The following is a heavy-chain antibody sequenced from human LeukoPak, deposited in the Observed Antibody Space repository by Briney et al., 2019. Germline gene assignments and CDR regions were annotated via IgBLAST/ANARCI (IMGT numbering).Heavy chain of an antibody. CDR1: GGSISSGGYY. V-gene: IGHV4-31*03. CDR2: IYYSGST. CDR3: ARRATGGAFDI. Sequence: PSETLSLTCTVSGGSISSGGYYWSWIRQHPGKGLEWIGYIYYSGSTFYNPSLKSRVTISVDTSKNRFSLKLSSVTAADTAVYYCARRATGGAFDIWGQGTMVTVSS. D-gene: IGHD1-14*01. J-gene: IGHJ3*02.